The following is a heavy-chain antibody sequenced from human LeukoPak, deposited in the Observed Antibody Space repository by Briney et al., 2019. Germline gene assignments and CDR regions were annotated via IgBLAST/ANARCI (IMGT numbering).Heavy chain of an antibody. D-gene: IGHD5-18*01. CDR3: ASETKRGYSYGSPTDAFDI. J-gene: IGHJ3*02. V-gene: IGHV3-7*01. CDR1: GFTFSTYW. CDR2: IKQDGSEE. Sequence: GGSLRLSCAASGFTFSTYWMSWVRQAPGKGLEWVANIKQDGSEEYYVDSVKGRFTISRDNAKNSLYLQMDSLRAEDTAVYYCASETKRGYSYGSPTDAFDIWGQGTMVTVSS.